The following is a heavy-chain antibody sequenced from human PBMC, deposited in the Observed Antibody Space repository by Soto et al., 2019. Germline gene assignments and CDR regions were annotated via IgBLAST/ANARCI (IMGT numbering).Heavy chain of an antibody. CDR2: ISYGGSDQ. D-gene: IGHD3-22*01. Sequence: GGSLRLSCAASGFTFSSYGMHWVRQAPGKGLEWVAVISYGGSDQYYADSVKGRYTISRDNSKNTVYLQMNSLRVEDTAVYYCAKEVRYYYDSSGVDAFDIWGQGTMVTVSS. CDR3: AKEVRYYYDSSGVDAFDI. J-gene: IGHJ3*02. CDR1: GFTFSSYG. V-gene: IGHV3-30*18.